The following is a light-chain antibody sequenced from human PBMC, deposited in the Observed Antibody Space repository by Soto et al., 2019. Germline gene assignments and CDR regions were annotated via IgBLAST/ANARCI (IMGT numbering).Light chain of an antibody. J-gene: IGKJ5*01. CDR3: QHADSFPLIT. CDR2: AAY. Sequence: DILMTQSPSSVSASVGDRVTITCRSSEDISTWLAWYQQKPGKAPKLLIYAAYSLQSGVPSRFRGSGSGTDFTLTIISLQPEDFATYYCQHADSFPLITSGQGTRLEIK. V-gene: IGKV1-12*01. CDR1: EDISTW.